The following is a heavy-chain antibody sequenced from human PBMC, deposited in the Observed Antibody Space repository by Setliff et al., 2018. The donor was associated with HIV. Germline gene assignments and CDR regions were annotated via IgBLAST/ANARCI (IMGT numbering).Heavy chain of an antibody. J-gene: IGHJ6*03. CDR3: ARDSGSYCTNGVCPPGYYMDV. CDR2: INPNSGGT. CDR1: GYTFTGYY. D-gene: IGHD2-8*01. Sequence: ASVKVSCKASGYTFTGYYMHWVRQAPGQGLEWMGWINPNSGGTNYAQKFQGRFTMTRDTSISTAYMELSRLRSDDTAVYYCARDSGSYCTNGVCPPGYYMDVWGKGTTVTVSS. V-gene: IGHV1-2*02.